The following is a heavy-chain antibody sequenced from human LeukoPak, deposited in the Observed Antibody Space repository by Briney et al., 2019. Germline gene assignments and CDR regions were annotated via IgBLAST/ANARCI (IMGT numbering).Heavy chain of an antibody. CDR2: ISCDGAAT. V-gene: IGHV3-43*01. CDR3: ARDMYSGRGNGWEASDH. Sequence: PGGSLRLSCAASGFTFDDYTMHWVRQAPGKGLEWVSLISCDGAATYYADSVKGRFTISRDNTKNSLYLQMNSLRTEDTALYFCARDMYSGRGNGWEASDHWGQGTLVTVSS. D-gene: IGHD6-19*01. J-gene: IGHJ4*02. CDR1: GFTFDDYT.